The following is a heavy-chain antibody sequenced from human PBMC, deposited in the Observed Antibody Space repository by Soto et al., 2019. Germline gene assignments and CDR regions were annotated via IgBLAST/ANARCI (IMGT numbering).Heavy chain of an antibody. V-gene: IGHV3-72*01. D-gene: IGHD3-10*01. Sequence: EVQLVESGGGLVQPGGSLRLSCATSGFTGSDHYLEWVRQAPGKGLEWVGRSRNRAQSYTTEYAASVKGRFTISRDDSKNSLYLQVNSLTTDDTAIYYCVLWVRGVINYWGQGTLVTVSS. CDR3: VLWVRGVINY. CDR1: GFTGSDHY. CDR2: SRNRAQSYTT. J-gene: IGHJ4*02.